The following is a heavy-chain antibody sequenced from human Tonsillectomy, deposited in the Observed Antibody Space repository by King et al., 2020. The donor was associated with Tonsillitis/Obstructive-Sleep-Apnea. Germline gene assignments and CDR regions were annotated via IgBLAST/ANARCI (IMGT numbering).Heavy chain of an antibody. Sequence: LQLQESGPGLVKPSETLSLTCTVSGGSISSSSYYWGWIRQPPGKGLEWIGSIYYSGSTYYNPSLKSRVTISVDTSKNQFSLKLISVTAADTAVYYCERQRIAARPDYFDYWGQGTLVTVSS. J-gene: IGHJ4*02. D-gene: IGHD6-6*01. CDR2: IYYSGST. CDR3: ERQRIAARPDYFDY. CDR1: GGSISSSSYY. V-gene: IGHV4-39*01.